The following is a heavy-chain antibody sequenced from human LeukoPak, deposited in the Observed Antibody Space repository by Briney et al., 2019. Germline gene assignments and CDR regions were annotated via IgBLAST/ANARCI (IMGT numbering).Heavy chain of an antibody. CDR3: AKDAYSSSWSEDVY. CDR1: GFTFSSYG. CDR2: IRYDGSNK. V-gene: IGHV3-30*02. J-gene: IGHJ4*02. D-gene: IGHD6-13*01. Sequence: GGSLRLSCAASGFTFSSYGMHWVRQAPGKGLEWVAFIRYDGSNKYYADSVKGRFTISRDNSKNTLYLQMNSLRAEDTAVYYCAKDAYSSSWSEDVYWGQGTLVTVSS.